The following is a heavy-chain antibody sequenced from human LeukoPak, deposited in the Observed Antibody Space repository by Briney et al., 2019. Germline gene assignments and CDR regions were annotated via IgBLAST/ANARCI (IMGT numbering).Heavy chain of an antibody. Sequence: ASVKVSCKASGYTFTSYGISWVRQASGQGLEWMGWISAYNGNTNYAQRLQGRVTMTTDTSTSTAYMELRSLRSDDTAVYYCVRRPGIGWFDPWGQGTLVTVSS. V-gene: IGHV1-18*01. D-gene: IGHD1-26*01. J-gene: IGHJ5*02. CDR2: ISAYNGNT. CDR1: GYTFTSYG. CDR3: VRRPGIGWFDP.